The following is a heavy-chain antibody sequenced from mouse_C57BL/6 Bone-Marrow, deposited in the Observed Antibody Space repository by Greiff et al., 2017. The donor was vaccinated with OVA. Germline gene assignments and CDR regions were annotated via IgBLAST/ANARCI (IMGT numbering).Heavy chain of an antibody. V-gene: IGHV5-4*01. CDR1: GFTFSSYA. CDR2: ISDGGSYT. CDR3: ARDEPLGSFAY. J-gene: IGHJ3*01. Sequence: EVQRVESGGGLVKPGRSLKLSCAASGFTFSSYAMSWVRQTPEKRLEWVATISDGGSYTYYPDNVKGRFTISRDNAKNNLYLQMSHLKSEDTAMYYCARDEPLGSFAYWGQGTLVTVSA. D-gene: IGHD6-1*01.